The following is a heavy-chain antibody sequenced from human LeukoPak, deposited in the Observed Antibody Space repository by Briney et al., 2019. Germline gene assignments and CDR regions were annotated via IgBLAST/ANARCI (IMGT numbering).Heavy chain of an antibody. V-gene: IGHV4-59*08. CDR2: IYYSGST. CDR3: ARHGVTAMVWGFDY. J-gene: IGHJ4*02. Sequence: SETLSLTCTVSGGSLSSYYWSWIRQPPGKGLEWIGYIYYSGSTNYNPSLKSRVTISVDTSKNQFSLKLSSVTAADTAVYYCARHGVTAMVWGFDYWGQGTLVTVSS. D-gene: IGHD5-18*01. CDR1: GGSLSSYY.